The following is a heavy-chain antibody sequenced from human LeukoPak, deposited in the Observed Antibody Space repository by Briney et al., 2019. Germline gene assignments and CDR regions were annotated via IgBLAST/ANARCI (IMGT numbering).Heavy chain of an antibody. CDR2: ISRSSRHK. J-gene: IGHJ1*01. V-gene: IGHV3-21*01. CDR1: GFTFSSYS. Sequence: GGSLRLSCAASGFTFSSYSMNWVRQAPGKGLEWVSSISRSSRHKYYADSVKGRFSISRDDADNSLFLRMNGLRVEDTAVYYCVRDMNTVTTCYLHHWGQGTLVTVSS. CDR3: VRDMNTVTTCYLHH. D-gene: IGHD4-17*01.